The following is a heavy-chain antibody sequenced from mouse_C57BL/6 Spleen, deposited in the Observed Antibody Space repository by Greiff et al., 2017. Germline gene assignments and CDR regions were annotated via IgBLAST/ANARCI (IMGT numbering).Heavy chain of an antibody. CDR2: INPSTGGT. V-gene: IGHV1-42*01. Sequence: EVKLQESGPELVKPGASVKISCKASGYSFTGYYMNWVKQSPEKSLEWIGEINPSTGGTTYNQKFKAKATLTVDKSSSTAYMQLKSLTSEDSAVYYCARGPVDYWGQGTTLTVSS. J-gene: IGHJ2*01. CDR3: ARGPVDY. CDR1: GYSFTGYY.